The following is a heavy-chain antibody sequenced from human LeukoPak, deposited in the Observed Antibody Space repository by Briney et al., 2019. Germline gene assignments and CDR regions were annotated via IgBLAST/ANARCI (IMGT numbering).Heavy chain of an antibody. CDR1: GGSISSGSYY. CDR2: IYTSGST. Sequence: SETLSLTCTVSGGSISSGSYYWRWIRQPAGKGLEWIGRIYTSGSTNYNPSLKSRVTISVDTSKNQFSLKLSSVTAADTAVYYCARDGGRITMFLWGQGTLVTVSS. J-gene: IGHJ4*02. CDR3: ARDGGRITMFL. V-gene: IGHV4-61*02. D-gene: IGHD3-10*02.